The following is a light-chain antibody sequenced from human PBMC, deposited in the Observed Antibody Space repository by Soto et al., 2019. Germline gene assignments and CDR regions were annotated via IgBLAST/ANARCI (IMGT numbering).Light chain of an antibody. Sequence: QSALTQPPSASASPGQSVTISCTGTSSDVGGYNYVSWYQQYPGKAPQLMIYEVNKRPSGVPDRFSGSKSGNTASLTVSGLQAEDEADYYCSSYGGSNNYVFGTGTKVTVL. V-gene: IGLV2-8*01. CDR1: SSDVGGYNY. CDR3: SSYGGSNNYV. CDR2: EVN. J-gene: IGLJ1*01.